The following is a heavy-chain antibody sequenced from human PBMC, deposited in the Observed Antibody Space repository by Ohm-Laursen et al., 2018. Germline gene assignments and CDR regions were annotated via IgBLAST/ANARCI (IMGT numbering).Heavy chain of an antibody. Sequence: SQTLSLTCTVSGGSISSYYWSWIRQPPGKGLEWIGYIYYSGSTNYNPSLKSRVTISVDTSKNQFSLKLSSVTAADTAVYYCARDSPWGGYISHFDYWGQGTLVTVSS. J-gene: IGHJ4*02. D-gene: IGHD5-12*01. V-gene: IGHV4-59*12. CDR1: GGSISSYY. CDR3: ARDSPWGGYISHFDY. CDR2: IYYSGST.